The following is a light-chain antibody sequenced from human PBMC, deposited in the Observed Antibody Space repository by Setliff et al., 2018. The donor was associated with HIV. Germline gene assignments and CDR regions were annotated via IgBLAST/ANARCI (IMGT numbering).Light chain of an antibody. V-gene: IGKV3-20*01. CDR2: GAS. J-gene: IGKJ3*01. CDR1: YSVTSSY. CDR3: QQYGTSPLT. Sequence: EIVLTQSPGTLSLSPGERATLSCRASYSVTSSYLAWYQQKPGQAPRLLIYGASTRATGIPDKFSGSGSGTDFTLTISRLEAEDFAVYYCQQYGTSPLTFGPGTKVDIK.